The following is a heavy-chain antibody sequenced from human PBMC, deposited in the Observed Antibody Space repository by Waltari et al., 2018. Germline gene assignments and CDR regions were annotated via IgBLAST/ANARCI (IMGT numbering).Heavy chain of an antibody. CDR3: ARAGVLRFWTFDY. D-gene: IGHD3-3*01. V-gene: IGHV4-30-4*08. Sequence: QVQLQESGPGLVKPSQTLSLTCTVSGGSIRSGDYYWSWIRQPPGTGLEWIGYFYYSGSTYYNPSLKSRVTIAVDTSKNQFSLKLSSVTAADTAVYYCARAGVLRFWTFDYWGQGTLVTVSS. J-gene: IGHJ4*02. CDR2: FYYSGST. CDR1: GGSIRSGDYY.